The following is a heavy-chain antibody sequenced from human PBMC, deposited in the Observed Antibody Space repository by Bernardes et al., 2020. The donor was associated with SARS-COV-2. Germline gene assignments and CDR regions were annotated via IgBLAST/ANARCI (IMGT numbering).Heavy chain of an antibody. CDR3: ARGLYVVVPAAIT. D-gene: IGHD2-2*01. CDR2: IKQDGSEK. CDR1: GFTFSSYW. J-gene: IGHJ5*02. Sequence: GGSLRLSCAASGFTFSSYWMSWVRQAPGKGLEWVANIKQDGSEKYYVDSVKGRFTISRDNAKNSLYLQMNSLRAEDTAVYYCARGLYVVVPAAITWGQGKLVTVYS. V-gene: IGHV3-7*01.